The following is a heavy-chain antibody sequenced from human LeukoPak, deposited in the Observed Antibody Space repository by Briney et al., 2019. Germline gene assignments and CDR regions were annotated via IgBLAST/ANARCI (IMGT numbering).Heavy chain of an antibody. D-gene: IGHD6-19*01. CDR3: ARYGGSGWVIGN. CDR1: GGSISSYY. V-gene: IGHV4-59*08. CDR2: IYYTGAT. J-gene: IGHJ4*02. Sequence: PSETPSLTCTVSGGSISSYYWTWIRQPPGKGLEWIGYIYYTGATSYNPSLKSRVTISVDTSKKQFSLKLTSVTAADTAVYYCARYGGSGWVIGNWGQGTLVTVSS.